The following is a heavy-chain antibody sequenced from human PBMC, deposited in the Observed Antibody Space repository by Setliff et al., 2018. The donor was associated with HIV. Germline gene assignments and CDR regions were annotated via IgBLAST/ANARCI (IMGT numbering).Heavy chain of an antibody. CDR2: IYYSGST. CDR3: ARQQHSSDLKIWNY. D-gene: IGHD6-19*01. Sequence: PSETLSLTCTVSGGSISGSNYYWGWIRQPPGKGLEWAGSIYYSGSTYYSPSLKSRVTISVDTSKNQFSLTLTSVTAADTAVYYCARQQHSSDLKIWNYWGQGTLVTVSS. J-gene: IGHJ4*02. V-gene: IGHV4-39*01. CDR1: GGSISGSNYY.